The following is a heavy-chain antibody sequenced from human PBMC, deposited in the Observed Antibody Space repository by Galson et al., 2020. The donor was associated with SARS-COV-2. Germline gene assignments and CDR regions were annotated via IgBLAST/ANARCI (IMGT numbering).Heavy chain of an antibody. Sequence: GGSLRLSCAASGFTFSTYWMSWVRQAPGKGLEWVANIKPDGTEKDYVDSVKGRFTISRDNAKNSLYLQMNSLRAEDTAVYYCARVVGGPAIGEDAFAVWGQGTMVTVS. CDR1: GFTFSTYW. J-gene: IGHJ3*01. V-gene: IGHV3-7*01. CDR2: IKPDGTEK. D-gene: IGHD2-15*01. CDR3: ARVVGGPAIGEDAFAV.